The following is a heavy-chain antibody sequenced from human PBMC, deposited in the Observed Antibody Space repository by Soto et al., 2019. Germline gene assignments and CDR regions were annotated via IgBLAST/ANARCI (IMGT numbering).Heavy chain of an antibody. Sequence: GGSLRLSCAASGFTFTRYSMNWVRQAPGKGLEWVSSISSTTNYIYYGDSMKGRFTISRDNAKNSPYLEMNSLRAEDTAVYYCARESEDLTSNFDYWGQGTLVTVSS. J-gene: IGHJ4*02. CDR2: ISSTTNYI. V-gene: IGHV3-21*06. CDR1: GFTFTRYS. CDR3: ARESEDLTSNFDY.